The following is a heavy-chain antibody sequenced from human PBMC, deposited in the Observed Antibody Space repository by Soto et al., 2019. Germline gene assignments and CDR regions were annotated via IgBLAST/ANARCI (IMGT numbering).Heavy chain of an antibody. Sequence: GGSLRLSCAASGFTFTRYSMNWVRQAPGKGLEWVSSISSTTNYIYYGDSMKGRFTISRDNAKNSPYLEMNSLRAEDTAVYYCARESEDLTSNFDYWGQGTLVTVSS. J-gene: IGHJ4*02. CDR2: ISSTTNYI. V-gene: IGHV3-21*06. CDR1: GFTFTRYS. CDR3: ARESEDLTSNFDY.